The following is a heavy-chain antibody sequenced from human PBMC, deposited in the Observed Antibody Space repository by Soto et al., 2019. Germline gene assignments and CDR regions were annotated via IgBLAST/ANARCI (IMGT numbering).Heavy chain of an antibody. V-gene: IGHV3-48*01. J-gene: IGHJ5*02. CDR1: GFTFSAYA. CDR2: IGGSSNNI. CDR3: ARGLGYNWFDP. D-gene: IGHD7-27*01. Sequence: EVQLVESGGGLVQPGGSLRLSCVASGFTFSAYAMNWVRQAPGRGLEWVSHIGGSSNNIFYADSVKGRFTISRDNAKNSLYLQTNSLRAEDTAMYYCARGLGYNWFDPWGQGTLVTVSS.